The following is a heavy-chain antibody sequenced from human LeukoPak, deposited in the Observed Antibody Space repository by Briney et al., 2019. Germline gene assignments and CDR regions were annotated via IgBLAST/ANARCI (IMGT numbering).Heavy chain of an antibody. V-gene: IGHV3-7*01. CDR3: ATLAEL. D-gene: IGHD3-3*02. Sequence: GGSLRLSCSAAGFTFSNHWMTWVRQTPAKGLEWVANIKPDGSEQYCVDSVKGRFTISRDNAKKVVYLQVTGLRVEDTAIYYCATLAELWGQGTLVTVSS. CDR2: IKPDGSEQ. CDR1: GFTFSNHW. J-gene: IGHJ4*02.